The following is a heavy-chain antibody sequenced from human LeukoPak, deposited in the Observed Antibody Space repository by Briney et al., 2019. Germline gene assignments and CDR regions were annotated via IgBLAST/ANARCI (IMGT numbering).Heavy chain of an antibody. CDR3: AGETVVVAASAPDNWFDP. CDR2: IIPIFGTA. V-gene: IGHV1-69*13. Sequence: SVKVSCKASGGTFSSYAISWVRQAPGQGLEWMGGIIPIFGTANYAQRFQGRVTITADESTSTAYMELSSLRSEDTAVYYCAGETVVVAASAPDNWFDPWGQGTLVTVSS. CDR1: GGTFSSYA. D-gene: IGHD2-15*01. J-gene: IGHJ5*02.